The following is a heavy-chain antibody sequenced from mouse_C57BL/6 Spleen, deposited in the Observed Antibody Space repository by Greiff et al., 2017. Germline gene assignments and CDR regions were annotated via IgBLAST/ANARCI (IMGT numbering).Heavy chain of an antibody. J-gene: IGHJ4*01. CDR1: GYSFTGYY. Sequence: VQLQQSGPELVKPGASVKISCKASGYSFTGYYMNWVKQSPEKSLEWIGEINPSTGGTTYNQKFKAKATLTVDKSSSTAYMQLKSLTSEDSAVYYCSRSVYGSSSFYAMDYWGKGTSVTVSS. CDR2: INPSTGGT. CDR3: SRSVYGSSSFYAMDY. V-gene: IGHV1-42*01. D-gene: IGHD1-1*01.